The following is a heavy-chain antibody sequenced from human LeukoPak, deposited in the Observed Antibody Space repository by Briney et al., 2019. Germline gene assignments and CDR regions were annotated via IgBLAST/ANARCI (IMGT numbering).Heavy chain of an antibody. D-gene: IGHD3-9*01. CDR3: ARDPGLRYFDWLLT. CDR1: GFTFSSYG. Sequence: PGRSLRLSCAASGFTFSSYGMHWVRQAPGKGLEWVAVIWYDGSNKYYADSVKGRFTISRDNSKNTLYLQMNSLRAEDTAVYYCARDPGLRYFDWLLTWGRGTLVTVSS. V-gene: IGHV3-33*01. CDR2: IWYDGSNK. J-gene: IGHJ4*02.